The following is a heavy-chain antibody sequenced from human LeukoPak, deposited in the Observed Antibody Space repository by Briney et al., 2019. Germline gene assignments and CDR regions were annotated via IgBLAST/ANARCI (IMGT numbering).Heavy chain of an antibody. CDR2: SNSDGSST. V-gene: IGHV3-74*01. CDR1: GFTFSTSW. J-gene: IGHJ6*03. Sequence: GSLRLSCAASGFTFSTSWVHWVRQVSGKGLVWVARSNSDGSSTSYADSVKGRSTISRDNAQNTLYLQMSSLRAEDTAVYYCARAASYYYYYTDVWGKGTTVTVSS. CDR3: ARAASYYYYYTDV.